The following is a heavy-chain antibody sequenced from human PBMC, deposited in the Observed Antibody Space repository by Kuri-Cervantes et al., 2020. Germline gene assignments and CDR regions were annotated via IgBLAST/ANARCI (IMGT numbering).Heavy chain of an antibody. CDR2: IYSGGST. CDR1: GFTVSSNY. Sequence: GGSLRLSCAASGFTVSSNYMSWVRQAPGKGLEWVSVIYSGGSTYYADSVKGRFTISRDNSKNTLYLQMNSLRAEDTAVYYCARQVEGGGNWFDPWGQGTPVTVSS. D-gene: IGHD3-16*01. V-gene: IGHV3-66*04. J-gene: IGHJ5*02. CDR3: ARQVEGGGNWFDP.